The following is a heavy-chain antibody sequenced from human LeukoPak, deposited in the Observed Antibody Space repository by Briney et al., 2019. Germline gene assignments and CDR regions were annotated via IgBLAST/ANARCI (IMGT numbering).Heavy chain of an antibody. D-gene: IGHD3-10*01. CDR3: ARDRLNYYGSGSYSPIDY. J-gene: IGHJ4*02. V-gene: IGHV3-21*01. CDR2: ISSSSSYI. CDR1: GFTFSSYA. Sequence: PGRSLRLSCAASGFTFSSYAMHWVRQAPGKGLEWVSSISSSSSYIYYADSVKGRFTISRDNAKNSLYLQMNSLRAEDTAVYYCARDRLNYYGSGSYSPIDYWGQGTLVTVSS.